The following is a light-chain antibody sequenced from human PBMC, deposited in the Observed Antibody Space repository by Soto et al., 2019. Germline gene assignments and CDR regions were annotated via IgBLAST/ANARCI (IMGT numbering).Light chain of an antibody. CDR3: QQYGSSGT. CDR2: GTS. J-gene: IGKJ1*01. V-gene: IGKV3-20*01. CDR1: ESVRTDS. Sequence: EVVLTQSPGTLSLSPGERATLSCRASESVRTDSLAWYQQRRGQPPRLLIFGTSSRATGIPDRFSGRGSETDFTLTISRLEPADFAVYYCQQYGSSGTFGQGPKVDIK.